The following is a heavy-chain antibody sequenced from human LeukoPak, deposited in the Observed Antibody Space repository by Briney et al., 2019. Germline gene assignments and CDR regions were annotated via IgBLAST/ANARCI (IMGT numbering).Heavy chain of an antibody. V-gene: IGHV4-59*01. D-gene: IGHD5-18*01. J-gene: IGHJ4*02. Sequence: SETLSLTCTVSGGSISSYYCSWIRQPPGKGLEWIGYMYYSGSTNYNPSLKSRVTISVDTSKNQFSLKLSSVTAADTAVYYCAREGRYGYYFDYWGQGTLITVSS. CDR1: GGSISSYY. CDR2: MYYSGST. CDR3: AREGRYGYYFDY.